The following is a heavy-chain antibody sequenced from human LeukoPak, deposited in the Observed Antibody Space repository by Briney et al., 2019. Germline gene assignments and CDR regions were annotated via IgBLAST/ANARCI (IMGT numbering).Heavy chain of an antibody. CDR3: ASRGDPRSSGYYHATNYYGMDV. CDR2: INHSGST. CDR1: GGSFSGYY. J-gene: IGHJ6*02. V-gene: IGHV4-34*01. D-gene: IGHD3-22*01. Sequence: PSETLSLTCAVYGGSFSGYYWSWIRQPPGKGLEWIGEINHSGSTNYNPSLKSRVTISVDTSKNQFSLKLRSVTAADTAVYYCASRGDPRSSGYYHATNYYGMDVWGRGTTVTVSS.